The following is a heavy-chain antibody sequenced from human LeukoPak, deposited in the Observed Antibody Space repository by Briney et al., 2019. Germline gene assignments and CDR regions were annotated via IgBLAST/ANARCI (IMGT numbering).Heavy chain of an antibody. Sequence: PGRSLRLSCAASGFTFSSYGMHWVRQAPGKGLEWVAVIWYDGSNKYYADSVKGRFTISRDNSKNTLYLQMNSLRAEDTAVYYCATTYGSGSYYTDYWGQGTLVTVSS. CDR3: ATTYGSGSYYTDY. D-gene: IGHD3-10*01. CDR2: IWYDGSNK. CDR1: GFTFSSYG. V-gene: IGHV3-33*01. J-gene: IGHJ4*02.